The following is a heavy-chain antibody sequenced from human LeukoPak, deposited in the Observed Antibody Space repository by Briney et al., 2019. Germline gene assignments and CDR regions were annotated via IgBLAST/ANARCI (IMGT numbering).Heavy chain of an antibody. J-gene: IGHJ3*02. CDR3: AKGASGGSSWYSWGAFDI. Sequence: GGSLRLSCAASGFTFSSYAMSWVRQAPGKGLEWVSAISGSGGSTYYADSVKGRFTISRDNSKNTLYLQMNSLRAEDTAVYYCAKGASGGSSWYSWGAFDIWGQGTMVTVSS. CDR1: GFTFSSYA. CDR2: ISGSGGST. V-gene: IGHV3-23*01. D-gene: IGHD6-13*01.